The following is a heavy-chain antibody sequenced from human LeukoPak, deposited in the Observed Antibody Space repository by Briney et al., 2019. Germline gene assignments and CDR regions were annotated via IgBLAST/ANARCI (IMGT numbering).Heavy chain of an antibody. CDR1: GFTFSSYA. V-gene: IGHV3-30-3*01. Sequence: GGSLRLSCAASGFTFSSYARHWVRQAPGKGLEGVAVISYDGSNKYYADSVKGRFTISRDNSKNTLYLQMNSLRAEDTAVYYCAKDYDFWSGPYYYYYGMDVWGQGTTVTVSS. J-gene: IGHJ6*02. D-gene: IGHD3-3*01. CDR2: ISYDGSNK. CDR3: AKDYDFWSGPYYYYYGMDV.